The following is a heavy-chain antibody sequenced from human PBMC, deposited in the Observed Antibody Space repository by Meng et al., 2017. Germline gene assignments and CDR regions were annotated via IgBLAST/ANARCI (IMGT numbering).Heavy chain of an antibody. Sequence: ERQLVECGGGLVKPGGSLRLSCVASGLRFTDAWMSWVRQAPGKGLEWVGRIERKSDGGTIYYAAPVKGRFTISRDDSKNTLYLQMDSLINEDTAVYFCATGAAAADHWGQGTLVTVSS. D-gene: IGHD6-13*01. CDR2: IERKSDGGTI. CDR3: ATGAAAADH. J-gene: IGHJ4*02. CDR1: GLRFTDAW. V-gene: IGHV3-15*04.